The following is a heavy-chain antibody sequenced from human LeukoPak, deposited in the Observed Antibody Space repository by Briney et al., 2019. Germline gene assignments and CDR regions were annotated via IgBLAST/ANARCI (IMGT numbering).Heavy chain of an antibody. CDR3: ARAGYCSGGSCLLDY. D-gene: IGHD2-15*01. V-gene: IGHV1-69*13. Sequence: GASVKVSCKASGGTFSSYAISWVRLAPGQGLEWMGGIIPIFGTANYAQKFQGRVTITADESTSTAYMELSSLRSEDTAVYYCARAGYCSGGSCLLDYWGQGTLVTVSS. J-gene: IGHJ4*02. CDR1: GGTFSSYA. CDR2: IIPIFGTA.